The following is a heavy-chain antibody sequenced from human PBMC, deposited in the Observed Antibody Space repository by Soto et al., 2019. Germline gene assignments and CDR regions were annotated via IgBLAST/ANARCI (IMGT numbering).Heavy chain of an antibody. CDR1: GYTFTGYF. D-gene: IGHD2-21*01. CDR3: ARAPILVGETTYENYFDY. V-gene: IGHV1-69*13. Sequence: SVKVSCKASGYTFTGYFIHWVRQAPGQGLEWMGGNIPIFGTANYAQKFQGRVTIIADESTGTTYMELTSLRSEDTAVYYCARAPILVGETTYENYFDYWGQGTLVTVSS. J-gene: IGHJ4*02. CDR2: NIPIFGTA.